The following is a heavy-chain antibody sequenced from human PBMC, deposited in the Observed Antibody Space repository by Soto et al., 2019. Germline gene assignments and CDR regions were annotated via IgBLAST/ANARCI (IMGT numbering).Heavy chain of an antibody. CDR1: GFTFSSYS. Sequence: GGSLRLSCAASGFTFSSYSMNWVRQAPGKGLEWVSSISSSSSYIYYADSVKGRFTISRDNAKNSLYLQMNSLRAEDTAVYYCARDHEGCGGDCYFVQNAFDIWGQGTMVTVSS. D-gene: IGHD2-21*01. J-gene: IGHJ3*02. CDR3: ARDHEGCGGDCYFVQNAFDI. V-gene: IGHV3-21*01. CDR2: ISSSSSYI.